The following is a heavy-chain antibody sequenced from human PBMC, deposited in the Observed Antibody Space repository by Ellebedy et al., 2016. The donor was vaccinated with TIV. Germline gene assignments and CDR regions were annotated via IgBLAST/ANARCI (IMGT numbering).Heavy chain of an antibody. CDR3: AGYSSSSRREGNPFDY. V-gene: IGHV4-59*12. CDR1: GGSFSDYY. Sequence: SETLSLTXAVYGGSFSDYYWSWIRQPPGKGLEWIGYIYYSGSTNYNPSLKSRVTISVDTSKKQFSLKLSSVTAADTAVYYCAGYSSSSRREGNPFDYWGQGTLVTVSS. D-gene: IGHD6-6*01. J-gene: IGHJ4*02. CDR2: IYYSGST.